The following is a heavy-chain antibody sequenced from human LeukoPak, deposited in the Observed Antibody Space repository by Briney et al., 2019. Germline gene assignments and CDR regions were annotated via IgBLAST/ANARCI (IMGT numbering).Heavy chain of an antibody. Sequence: SETLSLTCTVSGGSISSYYWSWIRQPPGKGLEWIGYIYYSGSTNYNPSLKSRVTISVDTSKNQFFLKLSSVTAAETAVYYCARAPGGPIRYFDYWGQGTLVTVSS. CDR3: ARAPGGPIRYFDY. J-gene: IGHJ4*02. D-gene: IGHD3-10*01. CDR2: IYYSGST. V-gene: IGHV4-59*08. CDR1: GGSISSYY.